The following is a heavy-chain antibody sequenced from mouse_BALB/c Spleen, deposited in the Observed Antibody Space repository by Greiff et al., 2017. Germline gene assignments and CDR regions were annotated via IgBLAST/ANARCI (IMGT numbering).Heavy chain of an antibody. Sequence: EVQLMESGPGLVKPSQSLSLTCTVTGYSITSDYAWNWIRQFPGNKLEWMGYISYSGSTSYNPSLKSRISITRDTSKNQFFLQLNSVTTEDTATYYCARSGYGNYGDYWGQGTTLTVSS. CDR3: ARSGYGNYGDY. D-gene: IGHD2-1*01. J-gene: IGHJ2*01. CDR1: GYSITSDYA. CDR2: ISYSGST. V-gene: IGHV3-2*02.